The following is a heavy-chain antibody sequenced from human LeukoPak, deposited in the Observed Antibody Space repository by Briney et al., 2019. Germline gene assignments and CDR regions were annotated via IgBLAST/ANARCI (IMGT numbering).Heavy chain of an antibody. CDR1: GYTLNEVS. V-gene: IGHV1-24*01. D-gene: IGHD3-16*01. J-gene: IGHJ5*02. CDR3: ATENFGLGSPFDL. CDR2: FDPEDGER. Sequence: ASVKVSCKVAGYTLNEVSMHWVRQAPGKGLEWMGGFDPEDGERIYAQKFQGRVTMTEDTSTDTAYMELSSLTSEDTAMYYCATENFGLGSPFDLWGQGTLVTVSS.